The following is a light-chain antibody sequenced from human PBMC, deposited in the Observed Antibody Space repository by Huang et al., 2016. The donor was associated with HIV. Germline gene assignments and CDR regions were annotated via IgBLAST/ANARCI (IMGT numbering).Light chain of an antibody. V-gene: IGKV3-20*01. CDR3: QQYDNSLYT. Sequence: EIVLTQSPGPLSLSPGERATLSCRASQRVSSSYLAGYQQKPGQAPRLLIYGASSRATGIPDRFSGSGSGTDFTLTISRLEPEDFAVYYCQQYDNSLYTFGQGTKLEIK. CDR2: GAS. CDR1: QRVSSSY. J-gene: IGKJ2*01.